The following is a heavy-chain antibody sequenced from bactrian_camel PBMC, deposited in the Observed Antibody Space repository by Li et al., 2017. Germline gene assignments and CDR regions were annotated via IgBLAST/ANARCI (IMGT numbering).Heavy chain of an antibody. CDR1: GYSDNTVC. J-gene: IGHJ4*01. D-gene: IGHD3*01. Sequence: VQLVESGGDSVQAGKSLRLSCADSGYSDNTVCMAWFRQAPGKQRTGVASSGSGGATTYADFAQGRFTISKENANTLYLQMNSLETEDTAMYYCTKDRSYGTRNWVQSTRGQGTQVTVS. CDR2: SGSGGAT. CDR3: TKDRSYGTRNWVQST. V-gene: IGHV3S53*01.